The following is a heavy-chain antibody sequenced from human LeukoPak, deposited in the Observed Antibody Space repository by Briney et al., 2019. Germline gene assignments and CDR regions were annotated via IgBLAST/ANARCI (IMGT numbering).Heavy chain of an antibody. Sequence: GASVKVSCKASGYTFTGYYMHWVRQAPGQGLEWMGWINPKRGDTNYAQKFQGRVTMTRDTSINTVYMELSRLRSDDTAVYYCARSSYYGSGSYFDYWGQGTLVTVSS. D-gene: IGHD3-10*01. CDR2: INPKRGDT. J-gene: IGHJ4*02. V-gene: IGHV1-2*02. CDR3: ARSSYYGSGSYFDY. CDR1: GYTFTGYY.